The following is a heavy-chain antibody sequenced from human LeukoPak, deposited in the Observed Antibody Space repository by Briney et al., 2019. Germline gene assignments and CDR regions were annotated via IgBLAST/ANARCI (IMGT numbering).Heavy chain of an antibody. CDR1: GGSISSYY. J-gene: IGHJ6*03. Sequence: SETLSLTCTVSGGSISSYYWSWIRQPPGKGLEWIGYIYYSGSTNYNPSLKSRVTISVDTSKNQFSLRLSSVTAADTAVYYCARFTDSSGYYPSYYYYYMDVWGKGTTVTVSS. CDR3: ARFTDSSGYYPSYYYYYMDV. V-gene: IGHV4-59*01. D-gene: IGHD3-22*01. CDR2: IYYSGST.